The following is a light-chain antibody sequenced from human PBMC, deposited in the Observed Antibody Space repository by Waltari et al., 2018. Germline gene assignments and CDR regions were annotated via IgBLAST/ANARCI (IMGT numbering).Light chain of an antibody. Sequence: NFMLTQPHSVSESPGKTVTISCTRRSGSLDPNYVQWYQQRPGSAPTTVIYEDNQRPSGVPDRFSGSIDSSSNSASLTISGLKTEDEADYYCQSYHSNNPWVFGGGTKLTVL. CDR2: EDN. CDR1: SGSLDPNY. J-gene: IGLJ3*02. V-gene: IGLV6-57*04. CDR3: QSYHSNNPWV.